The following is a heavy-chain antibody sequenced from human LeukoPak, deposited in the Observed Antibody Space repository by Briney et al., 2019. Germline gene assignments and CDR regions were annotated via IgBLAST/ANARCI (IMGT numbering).Heavy chain of an antibody. CDR1: GGSISSYY. V-gene: IGHV4-59*01. CDR2: IYYSGST. J-gene: IGHJ4*02. D-gene: IGHD3-10*01. Sequence: PSETLSLTCTASGGSISSYYWSWIRQPPGKGLEWIGYIYYSGSTNYNPSLKSRVTISVDTSKNQFSLKLSSVTAADTAVYYCARLGSYWGAFDYWGQGTLVTVSS. CDR3: ARLGSYWGAFDY.